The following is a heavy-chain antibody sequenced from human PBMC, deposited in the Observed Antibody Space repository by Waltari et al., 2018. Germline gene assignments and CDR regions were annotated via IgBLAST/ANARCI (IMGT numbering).Heavy chain of an antibody. CDR3: ARGGIYYDSSGYFDY. CDR1: GYSISSGYY. Sequence: QVQLQESGPGLVKPSETLSLTCAVSGYSISSGYYWGLILQPPGKGLEWFGSIYHSGRTYYNPSLKSRVTISVETSKNQFSLKLSSVTAADTAVYYCARGGIYYDSSGYFDYWGQGTLVTVSS. CDR2: IYHSGRT. V-gene: IGHV4-38-2*01. J-gene: IGHJ4*02. D-gene: IGHD3-22*01.